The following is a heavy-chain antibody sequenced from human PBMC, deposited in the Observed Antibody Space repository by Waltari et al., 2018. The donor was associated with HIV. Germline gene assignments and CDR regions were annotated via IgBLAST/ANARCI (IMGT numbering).Heavy chain of an antibody. CDR3: VKEHQYSHSWYSYYGMDV. D-gene: IGHD6-13*01. J-gene: IGHJ6*02. CDR1: GLTFSNFG. Sequence: EVQVLESGGALVQPGGSLRLSCAASGLTFSNFGMRWVRQAPGKGLEWVSTISGSGGSTYYADSVKGRFTVSRDNSKNTLYLQMNSLRAEDTAVYFCVKEHQYSHSWYSYYGMDVWGQGTTVTVSS. CDR2: ISGSGGST. V-gene: IGHV3-23*01.